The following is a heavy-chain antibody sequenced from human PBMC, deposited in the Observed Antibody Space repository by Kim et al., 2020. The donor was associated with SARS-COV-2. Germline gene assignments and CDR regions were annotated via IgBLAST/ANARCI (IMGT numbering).Heavy chain of an antibody. V-gene: IGHV3-23*01. CDR1: GFTFSTSP. D-gene: IGHD1-26*01. J-gene: IGHJ4*02. CDR2: ISWDGTRT. Sequence: GGSLRLSCVASGFTFSTSPMGWVRQAPGKGLEWVSRISWDGTRTYYADSVKGRVTMSRDKSKNILYLHMNSLRVEDTAVYYCAKGVINSGFDYWGLGT. CDR3: AKGVINSGFDY.